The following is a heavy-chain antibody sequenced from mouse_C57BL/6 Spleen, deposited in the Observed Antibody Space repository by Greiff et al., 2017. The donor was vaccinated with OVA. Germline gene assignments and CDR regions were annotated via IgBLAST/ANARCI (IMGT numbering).Heavy chain of an antibody. CDR3: ARPNWDGYYAMDY. V-gene: IGHV1-26*01. CDR1: GYTFTDYY. CDR2: INPNNGGT. J-gene: IGHJ4*01. Sequence: EVQLQQSGPELVKPGASVKISCKASGYTFTDYYMNWVKQSHGKSLEWIGDINPNNGGTSYNQKFKGKATLTVDKSSSTAYMEIRSLTSEDSAVYYCARPNWDGYYAMDYWGQGTSVTVSS. D-gene: IGHD4-1*01.